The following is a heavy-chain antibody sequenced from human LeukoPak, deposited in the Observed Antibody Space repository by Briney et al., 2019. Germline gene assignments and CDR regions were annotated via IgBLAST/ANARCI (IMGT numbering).Heavy chain of an antibody. Sequence: SETLSLTCAVYGGSFSGYYWSWIRQPPGKGLEWIGEINHSGSTNYNPSLKSRVPISVDTSKNQFSLKLSSVTAADTAVYYCARRVLGGTNWFDPWGQGTLVTVSS. CDR1: GGSFSGYY. D-gene: IGHD3-10*01. J-gene: IGHJ5*02. CDR3: ARRVLGGTNWFDP. V-gene: IGHV4-34*01. CDR2: INHSGST.